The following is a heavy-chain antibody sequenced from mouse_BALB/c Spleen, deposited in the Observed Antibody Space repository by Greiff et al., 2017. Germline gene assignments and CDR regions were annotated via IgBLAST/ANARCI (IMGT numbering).Heavy chain of an antibody. J-gene: IGHJ3*01. CDR2: IWAGGST. V-gene: IGHV2-9*02. CDR3: ARSDGRRAWFAY. Sequence: VMLVESGPGLVAPSQSLSITCTVSGFSLTSYGVHWVRQPPGKGLEWLGVIWAGGSTNYNSALMSRLSISKDNSKSQVFLKMNSLQTDDTAMYYCARSDGRRAWFAYWGQGTLVTVSA. CDR1: GFSLTSYG. D-gene: IGHD1-1*02.